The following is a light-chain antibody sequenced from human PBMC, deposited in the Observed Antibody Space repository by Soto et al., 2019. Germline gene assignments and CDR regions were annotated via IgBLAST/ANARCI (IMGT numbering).Light chain of an antibody. J-gene: IGLJ2*01. CDR1: SSVVGGYNY. CDR2: DVS. CDR3: RSYAGSYTLV. V-gene: IGLV2-11*01. Sequence: QSVLTQPRSVSGSPGQSVTISCTGTSSVVGGYNYASWYQQHPGKAPKLMIYDVSKRPSGVPDRFSGSKSGNTASLTISGLQAEDEADYYCRSYAGSYTLVFGGGTKVTVL.